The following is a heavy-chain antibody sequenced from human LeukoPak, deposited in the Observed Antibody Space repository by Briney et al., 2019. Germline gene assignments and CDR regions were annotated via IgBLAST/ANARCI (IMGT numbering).Heavy chain of an antibody. V-gene: IGHV1-46*01. CDR3: ARALYDDSSGYRSVPIDY. D-gene: IGHD3-22*01. J-gene: IGHJ4*02. CDR2: INPSGGST. Sequence: GASVKVSCKASGYTFTSYYMHWVRQAPGQGLEWMGIINPSGGSTSYARKFQGRVTMTRDTSTSTVYMELSSLRSEDTAVYYCARALYDDSSGYRSVPIDYWGQGTLVTVSS. CDR1: GYTFTSYY.